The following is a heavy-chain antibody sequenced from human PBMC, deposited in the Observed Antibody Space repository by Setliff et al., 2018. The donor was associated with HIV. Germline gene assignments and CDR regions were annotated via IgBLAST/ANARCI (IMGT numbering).Heavy chain of an antibody. D-gene: IGHD3-3*02. CDR2: ISSRGST. CDR3: ARLEKLDDISYFDY. V-gene: IGHV4-59*06. CDR1: GGSINSYY. J-gene: IGHJ4*02. Sequence: SETLSLTCTVSGGSINSYYWNWIRQHPGRGLEWIGYISSRGSTYYNPSLKSRITVSVDTSQNQVSLKLSSVTAADTAVYFCARLEKLDDISYFDYWGQGTLVTVSS.